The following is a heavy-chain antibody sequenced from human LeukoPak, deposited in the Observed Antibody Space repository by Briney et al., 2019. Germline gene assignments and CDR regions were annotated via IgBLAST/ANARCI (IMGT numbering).Heavy chain of an antibody. CDR1: GFTFSSYW. CDR2: INNDGGGT. D-gene: IGHD5-12*01. Sequence: GGSLRLSCAASGFTFSSYWMYWVRQTPGKGLVFVSRINNDGGGTTYADSVKGRFTISRDNAKNTLYLRMNSLRAEDTAVYYCARDLVASEDYWGQGTLVTVSS. V-gene: IGHV3-74*01. CDR3: ARDLVASEDY. J-gene: IGHJ4*02.